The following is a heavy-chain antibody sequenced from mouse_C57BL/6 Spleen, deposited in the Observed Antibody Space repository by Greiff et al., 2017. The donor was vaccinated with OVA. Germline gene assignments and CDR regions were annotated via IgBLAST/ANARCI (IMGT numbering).Heavy chain of an antibody. CDR3: ARSRYDGNYMLAY. Sequence: VKLLESGAELARPGASVKLSCKASGYTFTSYGISWVKQRTGQGLEWIGEIYPRSGNTYYNEKFKGKATLTADKSSSTAYMELRSLTSEDSAVYFCARSRYDGNYMLAYWGQGTLVTVSA. CDR2: IYPRSGNT. J-gene: IGHJ3*01. CDR1: GYTFTSYG. V-gene: IGHV1-81*01. D-gene: IGHD2-3*01.